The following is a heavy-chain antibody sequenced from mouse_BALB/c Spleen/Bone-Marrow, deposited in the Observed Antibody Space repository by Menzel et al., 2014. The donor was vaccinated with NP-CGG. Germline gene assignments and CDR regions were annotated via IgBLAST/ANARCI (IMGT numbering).Heavy chain of an antibody. CDR1: GYTFTTYT. Sequence: VKLVESGAELARPGASVKMSCKTSGYTFTTYTMHWVKQRPGQGLEWIGYINPGSGYTNYNRKFKDKATLTADKSSSTAYMQLSSQTSEDSAVYYCAKGLIYYYGRRDGYFDVWGAGTTVTVSS. V-gene: IGHV1-4*01. CDR3: AKGLIYYYGRRDGYFDV. CDR2: INPGSGYT. D-gene: IGHD1-1*01. J-gene: IGHJ1*01.